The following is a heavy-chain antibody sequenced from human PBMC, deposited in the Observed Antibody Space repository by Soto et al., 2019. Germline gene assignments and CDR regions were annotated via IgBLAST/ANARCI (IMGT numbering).Heavy chain of an antibody. D-gene: IGHD4-17*01. CDR1: GGTFSTYA. V-gene: IGHV1-69*01. Sequence: QVQLAQSGAEVKKPGSSVKISCTASGGTFSTYAISWVRQAPGQGLEWMGGIIPIFVTARYAQKFQGRVTITADESTSTAYMELSSLRCEDTAVYYCARPLDYGDISWYFDLWGRGTLVTVSS. CDR2: IIPIFVTA. J-gene: IGHJ2*01. CDR3: ARPLDYGDISWYFDL.